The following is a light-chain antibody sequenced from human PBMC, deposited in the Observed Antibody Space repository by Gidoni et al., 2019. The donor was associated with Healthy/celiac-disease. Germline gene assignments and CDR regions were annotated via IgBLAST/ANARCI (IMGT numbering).Light chain of an antibody. CDR1: QSISSSQ. CDR2: GAS. V-gene: IGKV3-20*01. J-gene: IGKJ4*01. Sequence: EIVLTQSPGTLSLSPGQSATLSCRASQSISSSQLAWYQQKPGQAPRPLMYGASSRATGIPDRFSGSGFGTDFTLTISRLEPEDFAVYYCQHFGNFXGXTKVX. CDR3: QHFGN.